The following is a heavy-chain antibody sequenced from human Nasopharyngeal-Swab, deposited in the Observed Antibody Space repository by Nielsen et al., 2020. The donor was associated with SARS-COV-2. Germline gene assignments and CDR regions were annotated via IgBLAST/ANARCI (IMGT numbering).Heavy chain of an antibody. CDR3: ASKDSSGWYERSTGY. J-gene: IGHJ4*02. CDR2: INHSGST. V-gene: IGHV4-34*01. CDR1: GGSFSGYY. D-gene: IGHD6-19*01. Sequence: SETLSLTCAVYGGSFSGYYWSWIRQPPGKGLEWVGEINHSGSTNYNPSLKSRVTISVDTSKNQFSLKLSSVTAADTAVYYCASKDSSGWYERSTGYWGQGTLVTVSS.